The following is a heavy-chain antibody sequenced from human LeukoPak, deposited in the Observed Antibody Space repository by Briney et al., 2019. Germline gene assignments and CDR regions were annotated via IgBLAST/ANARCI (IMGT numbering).Heavy chain of an antibody. CDR3: ARSIVGATGGYYFDY. Sequence: SETLSLTCTVSGYSISSGYYWGWIRQPPGKGLEWIGSIYHSGSTYYNPSLKSRVTISVDTSKNQFSLKLSSVTAADTAVYYCARSIVGATGGYYFDYWGQGTLVTVSS. CDR1: GYSISSGYY. V-gene: IGHV4-38-2*02. J-gene: IGHJ4*02. CDR2: IYHSGST. D-gene: IGHD1-26*01.